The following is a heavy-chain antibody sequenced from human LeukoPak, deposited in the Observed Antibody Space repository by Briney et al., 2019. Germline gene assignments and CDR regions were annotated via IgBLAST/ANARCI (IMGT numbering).Heavy chain of an antibody. D-gene: IGHD6-19*01. CDR1: GFTFSNAW. Sequence: PGGSLRLSCAASGFTFSNAWMSWVRQAPGKGLEWVALISYDGSDKYYADSVKGRFTISRDNSKNTLYLQMNSLRAEDTAVYYCAKIAREYSSGWHRYDYWGQGTLVTVSS. J-gene: IGHJ4*02. CDR3: AKIAREYSSGWHRYDY. CDR2: ISYDGSDK. V-gene: IGHV3-30*18.